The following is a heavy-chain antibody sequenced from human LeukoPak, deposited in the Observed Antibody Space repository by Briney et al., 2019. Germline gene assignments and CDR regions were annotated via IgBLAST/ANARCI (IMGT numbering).Heavy chain of an antibody. CDR2: INPNSGGT. CDR1: GYTFTGYY. V-gene: IGHV1-2*02. CDR3: ARAPAGYCSGGSCDPFDY. J-gene: IGHJ4*02. D-gene: IGHD2-15*01. Sequence: ASVKVSCKASGYTFTGYYMDWVRQAPGQGLEWMGWINPNSGGTNYAQKFQGRVTMNRDTSISTAYMELSRLRSDDTAVYYCARAPAGYCSGGSCDPFDYWGQGTLVTVSS.